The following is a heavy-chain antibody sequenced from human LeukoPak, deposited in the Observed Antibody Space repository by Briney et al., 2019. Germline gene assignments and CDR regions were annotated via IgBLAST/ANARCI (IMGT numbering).Heavy chain of an antibody. CDR1: GGSLSSYY. Sequence: PSETLSLTCTVSGGSLSSYYWSWIRQPAGKGLEWVGRIYTSGSTNYNPPLKSRVTMSVDTSKNQSSLKLSSVTAADTAVYYCARDRYYGSGSYAFDIWGQGTMVTLSS. J-gene: IGHJ3*02. CDR2: IYTSGST. D-gene: IGHD3-10*01. V-gene: IGHV4-4*07. CDR3: ARDRYYGSGSYAFDI.